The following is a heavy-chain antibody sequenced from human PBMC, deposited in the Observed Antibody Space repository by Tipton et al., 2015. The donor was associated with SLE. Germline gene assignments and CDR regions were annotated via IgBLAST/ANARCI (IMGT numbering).Heavy chain of an antibody. CDR1: GGSISSSNYC. CDR3: ARSPMEWLLPLGYYYGMDV. CDR2: IYSSGST. D-gene: IGHD3-3*01. V-gene: IGHV4-39*07. J-gene: IGHJ6*02. Sequence: TLSLTCTVSGGSISSSNYCWGWIRQPPGKGLEWVGSIYSSGSTNYNPSLKSRVTISVDTSKNQFSLKLTSVTAADTAVYYCARSPMEWLLPLGYYYGMDVWGQGTTVTVSS.